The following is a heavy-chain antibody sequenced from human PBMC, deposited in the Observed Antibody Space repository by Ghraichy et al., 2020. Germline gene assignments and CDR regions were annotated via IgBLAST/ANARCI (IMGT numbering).Heavy chain of an antibody. CDR3: ARDSTPGYCSGGSCYGVSWYFHL. CDR1: GYTFTSYG. D-gene: IGHD2-15*01. Sequence: ASVKVSCKASGYTFTSYGISWVRQAPGQGLEWMGWIRAYDGNTNYAQKLQGRVTMTTDTSTSTAYMELRSLRSDDTAVYYCARDSTPGYCSGGSCYGVSWYFHLLGRGPLATVSS. V-gene: IGHV1-18*01. J-gene: IGHJ2*01. CDR2: IRAYDGNT.